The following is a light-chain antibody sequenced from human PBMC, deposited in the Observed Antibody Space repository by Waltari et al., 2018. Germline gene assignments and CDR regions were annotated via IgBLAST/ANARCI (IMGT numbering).Light chain of an antibody. CDR2: QVS. Sequence: QSALTQPASVSGSPGQSITISCTGTSSDVGSFNLVSWYQQHPNKAPKLMIYQVSKRPSGLSNRCSGCKAGNTASLTISGLQAEDEAEYDCCSYGGSSTFVIFGGGTKLTVL. J-gene: IGLJ2*01. V-gene: IGLV2-23*02. CDR3: CSYGGSSTFVI. CDR1: SSDVGSFNL.